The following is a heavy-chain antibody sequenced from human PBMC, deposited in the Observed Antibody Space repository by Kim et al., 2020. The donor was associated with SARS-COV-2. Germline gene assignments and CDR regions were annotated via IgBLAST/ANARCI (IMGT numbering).Heavy chain of an antibody. J-gene: IGHJ5*02. CDR3: ARRVEGYSYGINWFDP. Sequence: SETLSLTCAVYGGSFSGYYWSWIRQPPGKGLEWIGEINHSGSTNYNPSLKSRVTISVDTSKNLFSLKLSSVTAADTAVYYCARRVEGYSYGINWFDPWGQGTLVTVSS. V-gene: IGHV4-34*01. CDR1: GGSFSGYY. D-gene: IGHD5-18*01. CDR2: INHSGST.